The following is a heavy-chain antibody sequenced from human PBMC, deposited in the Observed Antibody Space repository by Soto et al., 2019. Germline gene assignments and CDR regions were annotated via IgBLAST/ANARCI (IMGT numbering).Heavy chain of an antibody. CDR3: ARVKTVQSGFQWGTTWFAL. CDR1: ACRCRGYV. V-gene: IGHV1-18*01. Sequence: ASVTVDCRASACRCRGYVISWVGQATGQGLVWMGWISAYNGNTNYAQKLQGRVTMTTDTSTSTAYMELRSLRSDDTAVYYCARVKTVQSGFQWGTTWFALWGQGTLVTFSS. D-gene: IGHD2-8*01. CDR2: ISAYNGNT. J-gene: IGHJ5*02.